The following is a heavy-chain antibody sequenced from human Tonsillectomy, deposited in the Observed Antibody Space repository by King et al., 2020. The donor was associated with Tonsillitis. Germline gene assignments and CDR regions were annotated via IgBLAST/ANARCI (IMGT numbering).Heavy chain of an antibody. Sequence: VQLVESGGGLVQPGGSLRLFCAASGFTVSSNYMSWVRQAPGKGLEWVSVIYAGGRKNYADSVKGRFTISRDNSKNTLYLQMNSLRAEDTAIYYCASLGITVTDYSWFDPGGQGTLVTVSS. CDR2: IYAGGRK. D-gene: IGHD6-19*01. V-gene: IGHV3-66*01. CDR1: GFTVSSNY. J-gene: IGHJ5*02. CDR3: ASLGITVTDYSWFDP.